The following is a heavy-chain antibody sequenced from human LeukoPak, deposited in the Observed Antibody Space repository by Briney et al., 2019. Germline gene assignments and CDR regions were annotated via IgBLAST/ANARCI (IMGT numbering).Heavy chain of an antibody. Sequence: GRCLSLSCAVSGLTLSSYSMNCVRQPSAKGLEWVSSIRSISSYRYYADSVKGRFTISRDNAKNSLYLQMNSLGDEDTAVYCCARDPLRYCSSTSCAHDAFDIWGQGKMVTVSS. CDR3: ARDPLRYCSSTSCAHDAFDI. D-gene: IGHD2-2*01. CDR1: GLTLSSYS. V-gene: IGHV3-21*04. J-gene: IGHJ3*02. CDR2: IRSISSYR.